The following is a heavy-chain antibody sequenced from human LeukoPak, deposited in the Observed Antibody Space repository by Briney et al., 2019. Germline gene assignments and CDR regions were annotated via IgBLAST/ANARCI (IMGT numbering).Heavy chain of an antibody. Sequence: SGTLSLTCAVSGGSISSSNWWSWVRQPPGKGLEWIGEIYHSGSTNYNPSLKSRVTLSVDKSKNQFSLKLSSVTAADTAVYYCASTEGYSSSWSLGYWGQGTLVTVSS. CDR3: ASTEGYSSSWSLGY. J-gene: IGHJ4*02. CDR1: GGSISSSNW. V-gene: IGHV4-4*02. CDR2: IYHSGST. D-gene: IGHD6-13*01.